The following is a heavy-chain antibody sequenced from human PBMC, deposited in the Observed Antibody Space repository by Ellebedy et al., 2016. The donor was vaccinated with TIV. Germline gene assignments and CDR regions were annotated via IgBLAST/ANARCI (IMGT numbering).Heavy chain of an antibody. CDR1: GYTLTELS. V-gene: IGHV1-24*01. D-gene: IGHD3-22*01. CDR2: FDPEDGET. Sequence: AASVKVSCKVSGYTLTELSMHWVRQAPGQGLEWMGGFDPEDGETIYAQKFQGRVTMTEDTSTDTAYMELSSLRSEDTAVYYCATARNYDSSGYYRFDYWGQGTRVTVSS. CDR3: ATARNYDSSGYYRFDY. J-gene: IGHJ4*02.